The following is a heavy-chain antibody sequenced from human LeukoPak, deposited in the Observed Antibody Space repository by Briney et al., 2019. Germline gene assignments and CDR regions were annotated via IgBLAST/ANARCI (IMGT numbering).Heavy chain of an antibody. J-gene: IGHJ6*02. CDR2: ISYDGSKK. V-gene: IGHV3-30-3*01. CDR3: ARDGPGVGIVVVPAAIPPLEDYYYYGMDV. Sequence: GGSLRLSCAASGFTFSSYAMHWVRQAPGKGLEWVEVISYDGSKKYYADSVNGRFTISRDNSKNTLYLQMNSLRAEDTAVYFCARDGPGVGIVVVPAAIPPLEDYYYYGMDVWGQGTTVTVSS. CDR1: GFTFSSYA. D-gene: IGHD2-2*01.